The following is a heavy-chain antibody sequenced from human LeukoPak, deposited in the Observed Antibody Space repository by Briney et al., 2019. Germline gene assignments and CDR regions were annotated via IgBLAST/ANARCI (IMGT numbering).Heavy chain of an antibody. V-gene: IGHV1-69*04. D-gene: IGHD3-3*01. CDR2: IIPILGIA. CDR1: GGTFSGYA. CDR3: ALRASDTSFWPFDY. J-gene: IGHJ4*02. Sequence: GSSVKVSCKASGGTFSGYAISWVRQAPGQGLEWMGRIIPILGIANYAQKFQGRVTITADKSTSTAYMELSSLRSEDTAVYYCALRASDTSFWPFDYWGQGTLVTVSS.